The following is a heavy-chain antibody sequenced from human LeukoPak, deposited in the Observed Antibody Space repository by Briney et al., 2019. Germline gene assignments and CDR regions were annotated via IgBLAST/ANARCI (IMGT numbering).Heavy chain of an antibody. Sequence: GGSLRLSCVASGFTFSSYSLNWVRQAPGKGLEWVSYISSSSSTIYYADSVKGRFTISRDNAKNSLYLQMNSLRAEDMAVYYCALVATYYYYAMDVWGQGTTVTVSS. D-gene: IGHD5-12*01. CDR3: ALVATYYYYAMDV. J-gene: IGHJ6*02. V-gene: IGHV3-48*04. CDR1: GFTFSSYS. CDR2: ISSSSSTI.